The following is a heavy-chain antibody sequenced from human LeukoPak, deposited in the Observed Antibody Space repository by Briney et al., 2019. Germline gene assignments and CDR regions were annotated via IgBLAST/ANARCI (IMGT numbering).Heavy chain of an antibody. Sequence: GGSLRLSCAASRFTFSSYGMHWVRQAPGKGLEWVAVISYDGSNKYYADSVKGQFTISRDNSKNTLYLQMNSLRAEDTAVYYCAKDIAAAENGMDVWGQGTTATVSS. V-gene: IGHV3-30*18. CDR2: ISYDGSNK. CDR3: AKDIAAAENGMDV. D-gene: IGHD6-13*01. J-gene: IGHJ6*02. CDR1: RFTFSSYG.